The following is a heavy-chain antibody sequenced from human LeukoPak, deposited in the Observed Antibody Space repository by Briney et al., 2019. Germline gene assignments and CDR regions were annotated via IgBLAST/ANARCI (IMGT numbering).Heavy chain of an antibody. CDR1: GFSFSNYG. Sequence: GGSLRLSCAASGFSFSNYGMHWVRQAPGKGLEWLTVISYDGNTIYYVDSVKGRFTISRDNSKNTLYLQMNSLRIEDTAVYYCAKDLSVVGAHDSFDVWGQGTMVTVSS. CDR3: AKDLSVVGAHDSFDV. J-gene: IGHJ3*01. V-gene: IGHV3-30*18. CDR2: ISYDGNTI. D-gene: IGHD1-26*01.